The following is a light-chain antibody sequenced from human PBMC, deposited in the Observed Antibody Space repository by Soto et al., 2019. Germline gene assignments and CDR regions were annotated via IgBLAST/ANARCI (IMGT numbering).Light chain of an antibody. CDR2: ATS. J-gene: IGKJ4*01. CDR1: QSVRNN. Sequence: EIVVTQSPATLSVSPGERATLSCRASQSVRNNFAWYQQKPGQAPRLLIFATSTRAIGVPARFSGSGSGTEFTLTISSLQSEDFAVYYCQQYGDWPLTFGGGAKVEIE. V-gene: IGKV3-15*01. CDR3: QQYGDWPLT.